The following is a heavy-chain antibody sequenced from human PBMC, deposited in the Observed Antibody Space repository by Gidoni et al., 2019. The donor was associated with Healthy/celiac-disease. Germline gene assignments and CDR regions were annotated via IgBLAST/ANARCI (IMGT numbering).Heavy chain of an antibody. D-gene: IGHD1-26*01. V-gene: IGHV1-24*01. CDR3: ATRYSGSYYGPYYFDY. CDR1: GYTLTELS. J-gene: IGHJ4*02. Sequence: QVQLVQSGAEVKQPGASVQVSCKVSGYTLTELSMHWVRQAPGKGLEWMGGFDPEDGETIYAQKFQGRVTMTEDTSTDTAYMELSSLRSEDTAVYYCATRYSGSYYGPYYFDYWGQGTLVTVSS. CDR2: FDPEDGET.